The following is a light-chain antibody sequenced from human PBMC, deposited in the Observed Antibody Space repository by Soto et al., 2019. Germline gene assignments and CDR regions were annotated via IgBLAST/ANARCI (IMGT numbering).Light chain of an antibody. CDR1: QSVSSY. Sequence: EIVLTQSPATLSLSPEERATLSCRASQSVSSYLAWYQQNPGQAPRLLIYDASNRATGIPVRFSGSGSGTDFTLTISSLEPEDFAVYYCQQRSNWPPTFGGGTKVEIK. CDR3: QQRSNWPPT. J-gene: IGKJ4*01. V-gene: IGKV3-11*01. CDR2: DAS.